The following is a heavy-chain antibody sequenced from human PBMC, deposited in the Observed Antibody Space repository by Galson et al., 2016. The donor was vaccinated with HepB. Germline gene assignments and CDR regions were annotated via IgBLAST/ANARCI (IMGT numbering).Heavy chain of an antibody. D-gene: IGHD1-14*01. V-gene: IGHV3-23*01. CDR2: ISGSGANT. CDR1: GFTFTIYA. Sequence: SLRLSCAASGFTFTIYAMTWVRQAPGKGLEWVSAISGSGANTYYADSVKGRFTISRDNSKNTLYLQVNSLRAEDTAIYYCARRAGPGWGAFDMWGQGTMVTVSP. J-gene: IGHJ3*02. CDR3: ARRAGPGWGAFDM.